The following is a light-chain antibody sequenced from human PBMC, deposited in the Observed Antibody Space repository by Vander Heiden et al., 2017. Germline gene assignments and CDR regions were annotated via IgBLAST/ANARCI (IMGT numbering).Light chain of an antibody. CDR1: QGISNY. V-gene: IGKV1-9*01. Sequence: IQLTHTPSSLSASVGDRVTITSRASQGISNYLAWYQQKPGKAPNLLIYGASTLQTGVPSRFSGSGYGTDFTLTISSLQPEDFATYYCQQLDSYPRTFGGGTKVEIK. CDR2: GAS. J-gene: IGKJ4*01. CDR3: QQLDSYPRT.